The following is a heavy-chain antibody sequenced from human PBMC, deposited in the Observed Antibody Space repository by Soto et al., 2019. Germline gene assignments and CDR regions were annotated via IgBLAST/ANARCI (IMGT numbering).Heavy chain of an antibody. V-gene: IGHV4-39*01. CDR2: IHYGGIT. D-gene: IGHD2-15*01. CDR3: ARFLVRASPHSDFVS. Sequence: SETLSRTCSVSGVSDTSSSYYWGWIRQPPGTRLEWRGNIHYGGITYYNPSLKRRVAMSVCTANNQFSLRLDALPGAYTAVYYCARFLVRASPHSDFVSWGQGTRVTVA. CDR1: GVSDTSSSYY. J-gene: IGHJ4*02.